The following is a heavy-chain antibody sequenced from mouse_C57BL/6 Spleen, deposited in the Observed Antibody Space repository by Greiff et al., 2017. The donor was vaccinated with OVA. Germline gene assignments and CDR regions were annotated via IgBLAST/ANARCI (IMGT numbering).Heavy chain of an antibody. CDR3: ARRGYSNYGDYAMDY. D-gene: IGHD2-5*01. CDR2: ISNGGGST. CDR1: GFTFSDYY. V-gene: IGHV5-12*01. J-gene: IGHJ4*01. Sequence: EVQLVESGGGLVQPGGSLKLSCAASGFTFSDYYMYWVRQTPEKRLEWVAYISNGGGSTYYPDTVKGRFTISRDNAKNTLYLQMSRLKSEDTAMYYCARRGYSNYGDYAMDYWGQGTSVTVSS.